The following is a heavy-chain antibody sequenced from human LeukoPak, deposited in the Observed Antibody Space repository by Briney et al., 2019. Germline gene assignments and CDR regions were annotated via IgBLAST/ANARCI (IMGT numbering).Heavy chain of an antibody. J-gene: IGHJ4*02. CDR1: GDSISSDY. CDR2: INYSGSS. D-gene: IGHD2-21*01. CDR3: ARLDCISDTCYNY. V-gene: IGHV4-59*08. Sequence: SETLSLTCIVSGDSISSDYWSWIRHSPGKGLEWIGYINYSGSSEYNHSLKSRVTISVDRSKNQVSLKMRSVTAADTAVYYCARLDCISDTCYNYWALGALVTVSS.